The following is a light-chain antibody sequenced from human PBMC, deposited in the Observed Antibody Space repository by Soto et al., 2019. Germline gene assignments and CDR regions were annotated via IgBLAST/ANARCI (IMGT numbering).Light chain of an antibody. CDR3: QQYNTYWT. J-gene: IGKJ1*01. CDR1: QTISHW. V-gene: IGKV1-5*01. Sequence: DIHLTQSPSTLSASVGDRVTITFRASQTISHWLAWYQQKPGKAPKLLIFDASSLENGVPSRFSGSGSGTEFTLTIPGLQPDDFATYYCQQYNTYWTFGQGTKVDI. CDR2: DAS.